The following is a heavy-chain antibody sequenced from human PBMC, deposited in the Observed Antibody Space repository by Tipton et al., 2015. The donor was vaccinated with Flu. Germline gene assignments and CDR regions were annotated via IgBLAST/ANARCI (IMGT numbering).Heavy chain of an antibody. Sequence: TLSLTCTVSGGSISGHYWTWVRQPAGKGLEWIGRIHSDGSTNYSPSLQSRVTMSIDTSKNQISLRLTAVTAADTAVYYCATDYAKTDAFDIWGHGTMVTVSS. CDR1: GGSISGHY. CDR2: IHSDGST. D-gene: IGHD4-17*01. J-gene: IGHJ3*02. V-gene: IGHV4-4*07. CDR3: ATDYAKTDAFDI.